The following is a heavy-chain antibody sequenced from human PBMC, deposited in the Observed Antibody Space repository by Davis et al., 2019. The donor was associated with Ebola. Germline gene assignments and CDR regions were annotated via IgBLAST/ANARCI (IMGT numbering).Heavy chain of an antibody. CDR1: GGSISSYY. CDR3: ARRRTLGYCSGGSCYSVYYFDY. V-gene: IGHV4-59*08. CDR2: IYYSGST. Sequence: SETLSLTCTVSGGSISSYYWSWIRQPPGKGLEWIGYIYYSGSTNYNPSLKSRVTISVDTSKNQFSLKLSSVTAADTAVYYCARRRTLGYCSGGSCYSVYYFDYWGQGTLVTVSS. D-gene: IGHD2-15*01. J-gene: IGHJ4*02.